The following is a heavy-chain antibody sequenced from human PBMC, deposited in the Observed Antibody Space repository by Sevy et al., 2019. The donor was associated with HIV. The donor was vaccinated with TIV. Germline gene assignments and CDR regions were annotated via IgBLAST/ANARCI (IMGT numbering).Heavy chain of an antibody. D-gene: IGHD2-2*01. J-gene: IGHJ6*02. V-gene: IGHV3-33*01. Sequence: GGSLRLSCAASGFTFSSYGMHWVRQAPGEGLEWVAVIWYDGSNKYYADSVKGRFTISRDNSKNTLYLQMNSLRAEDTAVYYCARPHRTYCSSTSCRYYYYGMDVWGQGTTVTVSS. CDR1: GFTFSSYG. CDR2: IWYDGSNK. CDR3: ARPHRTYCSSTSCRYYYYGMDV.